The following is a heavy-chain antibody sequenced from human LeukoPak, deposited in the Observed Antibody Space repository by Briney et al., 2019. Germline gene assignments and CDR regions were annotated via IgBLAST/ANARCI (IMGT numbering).Heavy chain of an antibody. CDR3: ARAGYSSGYDILTGYYGGLNFDY. V-gene: IGHV3-21*01. D-gene: IGHD3-9*01. CDR2: ISSSSSYI. CDR1: SGSISSTT. J-gene: IGHJ4*02. Sequence: PSETLSLTCAVSSGSISSTTWWSWVRQAPGKGLEWVSSISSSSSYIYYADSVKGRFTISRDNAKNSLYLQMNSLRAEDTAVYYCARAGYSSGYDILTGYYGGLNFDYWGQGTLVTVSS.